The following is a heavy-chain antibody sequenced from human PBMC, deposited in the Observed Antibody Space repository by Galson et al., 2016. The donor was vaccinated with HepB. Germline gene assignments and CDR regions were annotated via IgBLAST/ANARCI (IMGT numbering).Heavy chain of an antibody. CDR1: GFTFSDFW. Sequence: SLRLSCAASGFTFSDFWMTWVRQAPGKGLEWVSVIRGSEAMTFYADSVKGRFTISRDASKNTLYLQMNSLRVEDTAMYYCAKSIRPDWNELDYWGQGALVTVSS. D-gene: IGHD1-1*01. V-gene: IGHV3-23*01. CDR2: IRGSEAMT. J-gene: IGHJ4*02. CDR3: AKSIRPDWNELDY.